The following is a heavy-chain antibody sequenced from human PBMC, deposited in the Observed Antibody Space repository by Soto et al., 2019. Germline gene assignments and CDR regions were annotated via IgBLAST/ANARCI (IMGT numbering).Heavy chain of an antibody. V-gene: IGHV1-3*05. D-gene: IGHD2-21*02. J-gene: IGHJ4*02. CDR1: GYTFTSYA. CDR3: AMSIVVVTALDY. Sequence: QVQLVQSGAEEKKPGASVKVSCKASGYTFTSYAMHWVRQAPGQSLEWMGWINDGNGNTKYSQKFQGRVTITRDTSASTAYMELGSLRSEDPAVYYCAMSIVVVTALDYWGQGPLVTVSS. CDR2: INDGNGNT.